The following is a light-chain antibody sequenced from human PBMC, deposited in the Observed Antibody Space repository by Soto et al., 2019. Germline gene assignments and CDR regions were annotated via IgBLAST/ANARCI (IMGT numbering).Light chain of an antibody. CDR1: QSVGSN. Sequence: EIVMTQSPATLSVSPGERATLSCRACQSVGSNLAWYQQKPGQAPRLPIYGASTRATGIPARFSGSGSGTEFTLTISSLQSEDFAIYYCQQYNNWPPDRTFGQGTKVEIK. CDR2: GAS. CDR3: QQYNNWPPDRT. V-gene: IGKV3-15*01. J-gene: IGKJ1*01.